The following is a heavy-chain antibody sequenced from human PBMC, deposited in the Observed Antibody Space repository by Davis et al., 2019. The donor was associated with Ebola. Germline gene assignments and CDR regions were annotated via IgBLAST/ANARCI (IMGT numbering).Heavy chain of an antibody. Sequence: SETLSLTCAVYGGSFSGYYWSWIRQPPGKGLEWIGEINNSGSTNYNPSLKSRVTISVDTSKNQFSLKLSSVTAADTAVYYCARGHGLTGTTDWFDPWGQGTLVTVSS. J-gene: IGHJ5*02. D-gene: IGHD1-7*01. CDR2: INNSGST. CDR1: GGSFSGYY. V-gene: IGHV4-34*01. CDR3: ARGHGLTGTTDWFDP.